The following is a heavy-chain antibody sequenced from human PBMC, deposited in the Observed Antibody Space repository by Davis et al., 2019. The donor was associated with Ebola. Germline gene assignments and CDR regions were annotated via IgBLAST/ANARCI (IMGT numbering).Heavy chain of an antibody. CDR2: INAGNGNT. V-gene: IGHV1-3*01. CDR1: GYTFTSYG. CDR3: ARDKWIQLWSEYYYYGMDV. J-gene: IGHJ6*02. D-gene: IGHD5-18*01. Sequence: ASVKVSCKASGYTFTSYGISWVRQAPGQGLEWMGWINAGNGNTKYSQKFQGRVTITRDTSASTAYMELSSLRSEDTAVYYCARDKWIQLWSEYYYYGMDVWGQGTTVTVSS.